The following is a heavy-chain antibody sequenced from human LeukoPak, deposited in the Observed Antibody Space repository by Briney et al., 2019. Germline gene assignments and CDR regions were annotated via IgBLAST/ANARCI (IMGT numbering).Heavy chain of an antibody. Sequence: WVRQPPGEGREGVSYSSRSSSTIYYAASVKGRFTISRDNSRNSLYLQMNSLRAEDTAVYYCARSPGGYRGPFAYWGQGTLVTASS. V-gene: IGHV3-48*04. CDR2: SSRSSSTI. D-gene: IGHD5-12*01. J-gene: IGHJ4*02. CDR3: ARSPGGYRGPFAY.